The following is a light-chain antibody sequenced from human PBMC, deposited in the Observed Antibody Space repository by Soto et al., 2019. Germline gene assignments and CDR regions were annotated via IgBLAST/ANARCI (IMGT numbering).Light chain of an antibody. V-gene: IGLV2-14*01. J-gene: IGLJ1*01. CDR2: EVV. Sequence: QSALTQPASVSGSPGQSITISCTGTSSDVGYYNYVSWFQQHPGKAPKLMISEVVNRPSGVSIRFSGSKSGDTASLTITGLQAEEEADYYCSSYAAGSIYVFGTGTKVTVL. CDR1: SSDVGYYNY. CDR3: SSYAAGSIYV.